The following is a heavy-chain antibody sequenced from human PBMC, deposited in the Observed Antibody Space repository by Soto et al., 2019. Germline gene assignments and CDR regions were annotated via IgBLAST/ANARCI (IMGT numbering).Heavy chain of an antibody. V-gene: IGHV4-34*01. Sequence: SETLSLTCAVYGGSFSGYYWSWIRQPPGKGLEWIGEINHSGSTNYNPSLKSRVTISVDTSKNQFSLKLSSVTAADTAVYYCARVGCTNGVCYNYFDYWGQGTLVTVSS. J-gene: IGHJ4*02. CDR2: INHSGST. CDR3: ARVGCTNGVCYNYFDY. D-gene: IGHD2-8*01. CDR1: GGSFSGYY.